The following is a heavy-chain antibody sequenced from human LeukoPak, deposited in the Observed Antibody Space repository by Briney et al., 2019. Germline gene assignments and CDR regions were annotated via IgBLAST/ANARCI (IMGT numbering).Heavy chain of an antibody. CDR3: ARHVDSSGYWRD. D-gene: IGHD3-22*01. Sequence: SQTLSLTCTVSGGSISSSSYYCGWVRQPPGKGLEWIGSIYYSGSTYYNPSLKSRVTISVDTSKNQFSLKLSSVTAADTAVYYCARHVDSSGYWRDWGQGTLVTVS. V-gene: IGHV4-39*01. CDR1: GGSISSSSYY. J-gene: IGHJ4*02. CDR2: IYYSGST.